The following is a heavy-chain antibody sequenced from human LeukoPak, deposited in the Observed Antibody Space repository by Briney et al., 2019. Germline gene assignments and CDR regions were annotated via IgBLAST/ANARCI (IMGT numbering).Heavy chain of an antibody. CDR2: FDPEDGET. Sequence: GASVKVSCKVSGYTLTELSMHWVRQAPGKGLEWMGGFDPEDGETIYAQKFQGRVTMTEDTSTDTAYMELSSLRSEDTAVYYCATALLYNYDSSGYNFDYWGQGTLVTVSS. V-gene: IGHV1-24*01. D-gene: IGHD3-22*01. CDR3: ATALLYNYDSSGYNFDY. J-gene: IGHJ4*02. CDR1: GYTLTELS.